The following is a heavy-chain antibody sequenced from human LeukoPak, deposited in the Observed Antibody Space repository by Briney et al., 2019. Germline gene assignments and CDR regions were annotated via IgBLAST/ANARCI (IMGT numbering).Heavy chain of an antibody. V-gene: IGHV1-3*01. D-gene: IGHD4-17*01. J-gene: IGHJ4*01. CDR3: ARDYGDYSYFDY. Sequence: ASVKVSCKASGYTFTTYAIHWVRQAPGQRLEWVGWINPGNDNTKYSQRFQGRLTITRDTSASAAYMELSNLRSGDTAVYYCARDYGDYSYFDYWGHGTLVTVSS. CDR2: INPGNDNT. CDR1: GYTFTTYA.